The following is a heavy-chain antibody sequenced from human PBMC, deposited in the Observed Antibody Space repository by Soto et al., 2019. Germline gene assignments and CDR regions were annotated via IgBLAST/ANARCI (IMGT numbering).Heavy chain of an antibody. D-gene: IGHD6-6*01. CDR2: IYYSGST. J-gene: IGHJ4*02. CDR3: ARGGSIAARQPLLDYFDY. V-gene: IGHV4-59*01. CDR1: GGSISSYY. Sequence: PSETLSLTCTVSGGSISSYYWSWIRQPPGKGLEWIGYIYYSGSTNYNPSLKSRVTISVDTSKNQFSLKLSSVTAADTAVYYCARGGSIAARQPLLDYFDYWGQGTLVTVSS.